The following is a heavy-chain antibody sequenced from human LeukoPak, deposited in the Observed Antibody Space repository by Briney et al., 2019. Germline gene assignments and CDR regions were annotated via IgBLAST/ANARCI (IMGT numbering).Heavy chain of an antibody. CDR1: GFTFSSYD. V-gene: IGHV3-13*01. CDR2: IGTAGDT. J-gene: IGHJ4*02. Sequence: GGSLRLSCAASGFTFSSYDMHWVRQATGKGLEWVSAIGTAGDTYYPGSVKGRFTISRDNAKNSPYLQMNSLRAEDTAVYYCARRTSGSSRYFDYWGQGTLVTVSS. D-gene: IGHD1-26*01. CDR3: ARRTSGSSRYFDY.